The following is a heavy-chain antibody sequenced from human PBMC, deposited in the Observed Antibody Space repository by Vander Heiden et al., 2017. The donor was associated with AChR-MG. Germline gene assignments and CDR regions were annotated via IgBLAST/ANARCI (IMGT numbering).Heavy chain of an antibody. V-gene: IGHV3-9*01. CDR3: AKVYGGNRFIYDY. CDR1: GFTFDDYA. CDR2: ISWNSGSI. J-gene: IGHJ4*02. D-gene: IGHD2-15*01. Sequence: EVQLVESGGGLVQPGRSLRLSCEASGFTFDDYAMHWVRQAPGKGLEWVSGISWNSGSIGYADSVKGRFTISRDNAKNSLYLQMNSLRAEDTALYYCAKVYGGNRFIYDYWGQGTLVTVSS.